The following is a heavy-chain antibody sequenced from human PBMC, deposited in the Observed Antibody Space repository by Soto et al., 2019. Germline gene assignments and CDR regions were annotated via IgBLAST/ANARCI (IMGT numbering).Heavy chain of an antibody. V-gene: IGHV1-69*01. J-gene: IGHJ4*02. CDR1: GGTFRSDA. Sequence: SVRVSCKASGGTFRSDAISWVGQAPGQGLEWMGGIIPIFGTANYAQKFQGRVTITADESTSTAYMELSSLRSEDTAVYYCARGKSGYYYRWGQGTLVTVSS. CDR3: ARGKSGYYYR. CDR2: IIPIFGTA. D-gene: IGHD3-22*01.